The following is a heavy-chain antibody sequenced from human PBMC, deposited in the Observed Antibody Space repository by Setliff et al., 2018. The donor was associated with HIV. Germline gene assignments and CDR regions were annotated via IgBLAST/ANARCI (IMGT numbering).Heavy chain of an antibody. V-gene: IGHV1-18*01. D-gene: IGHD3-16*01. J-gene: IGHJ3*01. CDR1: GYMFMAYG. Sequence: ASVKVSCKTSGYMFMAYGMSWVRQAPGQGLEWMGWIGPYNGRTEYAQEFQGRVSLTIDTSASTAYMELGSLRSDDTAVYYCASDAGGYNYAEAFDVWGQGTMVTV. CDR2: IGPYNGRT. CDR3: ASDAGGYNYAEAFDV.